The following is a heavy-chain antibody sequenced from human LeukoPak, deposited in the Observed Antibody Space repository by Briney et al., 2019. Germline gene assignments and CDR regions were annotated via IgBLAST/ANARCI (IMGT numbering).Heavy chain of an antibody. V-gene: IGHV4-4*07. D-gene: IGHD3-22*01. CDR3: ARGPTDRKGGTYYYDSSGSTYYFDY. CDR2: IYTSGST. J-gene: IGHJ4*02. Sequence: SETLTLTCTVSGGSFSSYYWSWVRQPAGKGLEWIGRIYTSGSTKYNAPLKSRVTISVDTSKNQFAMKLSSVTAADTAVYYCARGPTDRKGGTYYYDSSGSTYYFDYWGQGTLVTVSS. CDR1: GGSFSSYY.